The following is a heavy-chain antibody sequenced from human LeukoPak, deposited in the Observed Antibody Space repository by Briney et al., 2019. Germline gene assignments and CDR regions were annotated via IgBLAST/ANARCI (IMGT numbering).Heavy chain of an antibody. CDR2: INPNSGGT. J-gene: IGHJ4*02. V-gene: IGHV1-2*02. CDR1: GYTFTGYY. D-gene: IGHD2-2*01. Sequence: GASVKVSCKASGYTFTGYYMHWVRQAPGQGLEWMGWINPNSGGTNYAQKFQGRVTMTRDTSIRTAYMEVSRLRSEDTAVYYCARDQHCSSTSCYALDYWGQGTLVIVSS. CDR3: ARDQHCSSTSCYALDY.